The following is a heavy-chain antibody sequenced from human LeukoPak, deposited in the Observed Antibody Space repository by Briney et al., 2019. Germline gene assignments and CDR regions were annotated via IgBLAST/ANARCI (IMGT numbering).Heavy chain of an antibody. J-gene: IGHJ4*02. CDR2: ISYDGSNK. D-gene: IGHD5-18*01. Sequence: GGSLRLSCAASGFTFSNYAMHWVRQAPGKGLEWVAVISYDGSNKYYADSVKGRFTISRDNSKNTLYLQMNSLRAEDTAVYYCARVPIRGYSYGPFDYWGQGTLVTVSS. CDR1: GFTFSNYA. CDR3: ARVPIRGYSYGPFDY. V-gene: IGHV3-30-3*01.